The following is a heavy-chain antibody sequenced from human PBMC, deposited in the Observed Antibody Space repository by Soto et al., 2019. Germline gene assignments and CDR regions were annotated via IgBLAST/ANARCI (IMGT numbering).Heavy chain of an antibody. D-gene: IGHD5-18*01. CDR2: INHSGST. J-gene: IGHJ6*03. V-gene: IGHV4-34*01. CDR3: ARLRGYSYGHGGYYYYYMDV. CDR1: GGPFSDYY. Sequence: SQTLSLTFAVYGGPFSDYYWSWLRQPPGKGLEWIGEINHSGSTNYNPSLKSRVTISVDTSKNQFSLKLSSVTAADTAVYYCARLRGYSYGHGGYYYYYMDVWGKGTTVTVS.